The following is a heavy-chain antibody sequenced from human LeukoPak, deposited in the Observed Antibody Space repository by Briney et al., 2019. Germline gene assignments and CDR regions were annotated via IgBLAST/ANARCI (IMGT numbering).Heavy chain of an antibody. CDR1: RYTFTCYY. Sequence: SVKDSCKASRYTFTCYYMHWVRQAPGQGLEWMGWINPNSGGTNYAQKIQGRVTITRDTPISTDYMELSRLRSDDTDVYYGARDQGDRYYDFWSGYSYYYCYMDVWGKGTTVTVSS. CDR3: ARDQGDRYYDFWSGYSYYYCYMDV. J-gene: IGHJ6*03. CDR2: INPNSGGT. D-gene: IGHD3-3*01. V-gene: IGHV1-2*02.